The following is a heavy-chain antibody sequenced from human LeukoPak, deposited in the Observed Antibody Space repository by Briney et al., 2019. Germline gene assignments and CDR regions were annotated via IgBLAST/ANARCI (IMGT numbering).Heavy chain of an antibody. D-gene: IGHD6-13*01. CDR1: GGTFSSYA. V-gene: IGHV1-69*05. CDR3: AEGRIAAAGRDWFDP. CDR2: IIPIFGTA. Sequence: ASVKVSCKASGGTFSSYAISWVRQAPGQGLEWMGGIIPIFGTANYAQKFQGRVTITTDESTSTAYMELSSLRSEDTAVYYCAEGRIAAAGRDWFDPWGQGTLVTVSS. J-gene: IGHJ5*02.